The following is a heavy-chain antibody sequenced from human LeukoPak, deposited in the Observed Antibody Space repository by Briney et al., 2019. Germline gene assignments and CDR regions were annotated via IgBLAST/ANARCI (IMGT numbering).Heavy chain of an antibody. J-gene: IGHJ4*02. CDR1: GYTFTGYY. CDR3: ARDLGDTYGSVGDFDY. V-gene: IGHV1-2*02. Sequence: GSVKVSCKASGYTFTGYYMHWVRQAPGQGLEWMGWINPNSGGTNYAQKFQGRVTMTRDTSISTAYMELSRLRSDDTAVYYCARDLGDTYGSVGDFDYWGQGTLVTVSS. CDR2: INPNSGGT. D-gene: IGHD3-10*01.